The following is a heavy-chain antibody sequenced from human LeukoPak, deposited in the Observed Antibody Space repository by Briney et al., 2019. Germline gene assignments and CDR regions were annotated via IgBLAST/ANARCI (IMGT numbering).Heavy chain of an antibody. J-gene: IGHJ6*03. V-gene: IGHV1-2*02. CDR1: GYTFTGYY. Sequence: ASVKVSCKASGYTFTGYYMHWVRQAPGQGLEWMGWINPNSGGTNYAQKFQGRVTMTRDTSISTAYMELRRLRSDDTAVYYCARGGSSSRGAYYYMDVWGKGTTVTVSS. CDR3: ARGGSSSRGAYYYMDV. CDR2: INPNSGGT. D-gene: IGHD6-6*01.